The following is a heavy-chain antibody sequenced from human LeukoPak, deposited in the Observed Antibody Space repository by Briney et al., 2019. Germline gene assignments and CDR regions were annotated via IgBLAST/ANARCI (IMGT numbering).Heavy chain of an antibody. V-gene: IGHV3-53*01. CDR1: GFTVSSNY. Sequence: PGGSLRLSCAASGFTVSSNYMSWVRQAPGKGLEWVSVIYSGGSTYYADSVKGRFTISRDNSKNTLYLQMNSLRADDTAVYYCAKRSDNHLDYWGQGTLVTVSS. CDR2: IYSGGST. CDR3: AKRSDNHLDY. D-gene: IGHD1-1*01. J-gene: IGHJ4*02.